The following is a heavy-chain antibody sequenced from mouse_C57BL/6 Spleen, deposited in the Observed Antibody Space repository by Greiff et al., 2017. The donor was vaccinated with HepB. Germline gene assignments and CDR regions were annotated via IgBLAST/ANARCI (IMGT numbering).Heavy chain of an antibody. J-gene: IGHJ4*01. CDR2: IYPGDGDT. V-gene: IGHV1-82*01. D-gene: IGHD2-4*01. CDR1: GYAFSSSW. Sequence: VKLVESGPELVKPGASVKISCKASGYAFSSSWMNWVKQRPGKGLEWIGRIYPGDGDTNYNGKFKGKATLTADKSSSTAYMQLSSLTSEDSAVYFCARSYDYDRDAMDYWGQGTSVTVSS. CDR3: ARSYDYDRDAMDY.